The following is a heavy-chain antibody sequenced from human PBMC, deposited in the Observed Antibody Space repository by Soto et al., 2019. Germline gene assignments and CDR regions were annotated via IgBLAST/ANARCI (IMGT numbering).Heavy chain of an antibody. CDR3: ASTGLRAVTTWYLDY. J-gene: IGHJ4*02. Sequence: QVQLVQSGAEVKKPGASVKVSCKASGYTFTSYGISWVRQAPGQGLEWMGWISAYNGNTNYAQKLQGSVTMTTDTSTSTAYMELRSLRSDDTAVYYCASTGLRAVTTWYLDYWGQGTLVTVSS. CDR2: ISAYNGNT. D-gene: IGHD4-17*01. V-gene: IGHV1-18*01. CDR1: GYTFTSYG.